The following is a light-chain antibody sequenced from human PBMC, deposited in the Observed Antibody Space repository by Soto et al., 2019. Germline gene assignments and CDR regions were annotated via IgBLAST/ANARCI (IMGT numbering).Light chain of an antibody. CDR1: QSVSTRY. V-gene: IGKV3-20*01. CDR3: QQFGTSPLVT. J-gene: IGKJ3*01. Sequence: EIVLTQSPGTLSLSPGERATLSCRASQSVSTRYLAWYQQKPGQAPRLLIHGGSSRATGIPDRFSGSGSGTDFILTISRLEPEDFAVYYCQQFGTSPLVTFGPGTKVDIK. CDR2: GGS.